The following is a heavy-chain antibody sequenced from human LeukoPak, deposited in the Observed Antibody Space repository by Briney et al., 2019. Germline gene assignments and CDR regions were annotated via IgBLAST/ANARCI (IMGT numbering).Heavy chain of an antibody. Sequence: SVKVSCKASGYTFTNYYIHWVRQAPGQGLEWMGGIIPIFGTANYAQKFQGRVTITADKSTSTAYMELSSLRSEDTAVYYCARGTTVTTGGAPYYYYYYLDVWGKGTTVTISS. D-gene: IGHD4-17*01. J-gene: IGHJ6*03. CDR3: ARGTTVTTGGAPYYYYYYLDV. V-gene: IGHV1-69*06. CDR1: GYTFTNYY. CDR2: IIPIFGTA.